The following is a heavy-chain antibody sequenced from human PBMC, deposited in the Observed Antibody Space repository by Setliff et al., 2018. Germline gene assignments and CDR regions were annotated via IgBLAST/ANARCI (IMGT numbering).Heavy chain of an antibody. CDR1: GFTFRTYA. D-gene: IGHD3-22*01. CDR3: AKSLYFYDSSGYYYDRDYFYYMDV. V-gene: IGHV3-23*01. J-gene: IGHJ6*03. CDR2: ISGSGGST. Sequence: GGSLRLSCAASGFTFRTYAVTWVRQAPGKGLEWVSAISGSGGSTYYADSVKGRFTISGDNSENTLYLQMNSLRADDTAVYYCAKSLYFYDSSGYYYDRDYFYYMDVWGKGTTVTVSS.